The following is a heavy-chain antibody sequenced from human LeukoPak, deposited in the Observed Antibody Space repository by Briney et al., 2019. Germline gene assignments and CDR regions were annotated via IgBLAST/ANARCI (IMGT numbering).Heavy chain of an antibody. CDR1: GGSISSYY. CDR2: IHYTGST. J-gene: IGHJ2*01. V-gene: IGHV4-59*01. Sequence: SETLSLTCQVFGGSISSYYWSWIRQSPGKGLEYIGHIHYTGSTTYTPSLRSRVSISVDTSKNYFSLKLTSVTAADTGAYYCARGASPANWGSCYLDLWGRGTLVTVSS. CDR3: ARGASPANWGSCYLDL. D-gene: IGHD7-27*01.